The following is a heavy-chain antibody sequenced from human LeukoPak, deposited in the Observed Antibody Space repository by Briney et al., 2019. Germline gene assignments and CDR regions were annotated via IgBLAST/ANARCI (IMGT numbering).Heavy chain of an antibody. D-gene: IGHD6-13*01. CDR2: ISSSSSTI. J-gene: IGHJ3*02. CDR1: GFTFSSYS. CDR3: ARDTVAAAVDDAFDI. V-gene: IGHV3-48*01. Sequence: GGSLRLSCAASGFTFSSYSMSWVRQAPGKGLEWVSYISSSSSTIYYADSVKGRFTISRDNAKNSLYLQMSSLRAEDTAVYYCARDTVAAAVDDAFDIWGQGTMVTVSS.